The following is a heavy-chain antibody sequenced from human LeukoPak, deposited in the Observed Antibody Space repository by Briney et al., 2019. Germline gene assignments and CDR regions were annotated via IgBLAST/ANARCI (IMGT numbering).Heavy chain of an antibody. CDR1: GGSISSYY. V-gene: IGHV4-59*01. CDR3: VRAGGYGDYVDY. Sequence: SETLSLTCTVSGGSISSYYWSWVRQPPGKGLEWIGHIYYSGSTNYNPSLKSRVTISVDTSKNQFSLKLRSVTAADTAVYYCVRAGGYGDYVDYWGQGILVTVSS. D-gene: IGHD4-17*01. CDR2: IYYSGST. J-gene: IGHJ4*02.